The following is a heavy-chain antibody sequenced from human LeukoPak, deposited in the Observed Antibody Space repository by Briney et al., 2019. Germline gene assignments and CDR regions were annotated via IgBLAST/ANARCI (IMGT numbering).Heavy chain of an antibody. J-gene: IGHJ1*01. Sequence: GASVKVSCKASGYTFTSYGINWVRQAPGQGLEWMGWINPNSGGTNYAQKFQGRVTMTRDTSISTAYMELSRLRSDDTAVYYCARDYRLTQIQYWGQGTLVTVSS. D-gene: IGHD1-26*01. CDR2: INPNSGGT. CDR1: GYTFTSYG. CDR3: ARDYRLTQIQY. V-gene: IGHV1-2*02.